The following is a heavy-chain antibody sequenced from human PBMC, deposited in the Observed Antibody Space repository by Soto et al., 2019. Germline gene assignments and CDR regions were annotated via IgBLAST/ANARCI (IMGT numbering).Heavy chain of an antibody. CDR2: ISGSGGST. CDR1: GFTFSSYA. D-gene: IGHD2-2*01. CDR3: AKDRHSLQPLQYYYYYSGMDV. V-gene: IGHV3-23*01. J-gene: IGHJ6*02. Sequence: GGSLRLSCAASGFTFSSYAMSWVRQAPGKGLEWVSAISGSGGSTYYADSVKGRFTISRDNSKNTLYLQMNSLRAEDTAVYYCAKDRHSLQPLQYYYYYSGMDVWGQGTTVTVYS.